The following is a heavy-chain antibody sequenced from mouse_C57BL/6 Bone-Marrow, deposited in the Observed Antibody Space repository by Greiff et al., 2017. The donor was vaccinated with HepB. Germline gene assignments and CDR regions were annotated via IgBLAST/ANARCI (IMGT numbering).Heavy chain of an antibody. D-gene: IGHD4-1*01. Sequence: EVKLMESGGDLVKPGGSLKLSCAASGFAFSSYGMSWVRQTPDKRLEWVATISSGGSYTYYPDSVKGRFTISRDNAKNTLYLQMSSLKSEDTAMYYCARPLWDGFAYWGQGTLVTVSA. CDR3: ARPLWDGFAY. CDR1: GFAFSSYG. J-gene: IGHJ3*01. CDR2: ISSGGSYT. V-gene: IGHV5-6*01.